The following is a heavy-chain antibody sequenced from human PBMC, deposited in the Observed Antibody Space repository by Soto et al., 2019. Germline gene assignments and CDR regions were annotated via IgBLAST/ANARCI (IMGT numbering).Heavy chain of an antibody. Sequence: EVQLVESGGGLVQPGRSLRLSCAASGFTFDDYAMHWVRQAPGKGLEWVSGISWNSGSIGYADSVKGRFTISRDNAKNSLYLQMKSLRAEDTALYYCARDNDYGDYDAFDIWGQGTMVTVSS. CDR1: GFTFDDYA. V-gene: IGHV3-9*01. CDR3: ARDNDYGDYDAFDI. J-gene: IGHJ3*02. D-gene: IGHD4-17*01. CDR2: ISWNSGSI.